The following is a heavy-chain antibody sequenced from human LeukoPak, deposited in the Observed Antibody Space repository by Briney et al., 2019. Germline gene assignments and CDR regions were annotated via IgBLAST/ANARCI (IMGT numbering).Heavy chain of an antibody. Sequence: PGGSLRLSCAASGFTFSSYSMNWVRQAPGKGLEWVSYISSSSSTIYYADSVKGRFTISRDNAKNSLYLQMNSLRAEDTAVYYCARALGRGGSYFDYWGQRTLVTVSS. CDR3: ARALGRGGSYFDY. D-gene: IGHD1-26*01. CDR1: GFTFSSYS. J-gene: IGHJ4*02. CDR2: ISSSSSTI. V-gene: IGHV3-48*01.